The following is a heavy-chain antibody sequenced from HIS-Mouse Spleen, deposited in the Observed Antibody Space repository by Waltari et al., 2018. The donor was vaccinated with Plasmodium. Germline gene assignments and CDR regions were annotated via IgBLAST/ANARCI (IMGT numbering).Heavy chain of an antibody. V-gene: IGHV5-51*03. CDR2: TYPGDSDT. CDR1: GYSFTSYW. D-gene: IGHD6-6*01. CDR3: ARRLRGDSSSSWYFDL. J-gene: IGHJ2*01. Sequence: EVQLVQSGAEVKKPGESLKISCKGSGYSFTSYWIGWVRQMPGKGLEWMGITYPGDSDTRSSPAFQGQFTISADKSISTAYLQWSSLKASDTAMYYCARRLRGDSSSSWYFDLWGRGTLVTVSS.